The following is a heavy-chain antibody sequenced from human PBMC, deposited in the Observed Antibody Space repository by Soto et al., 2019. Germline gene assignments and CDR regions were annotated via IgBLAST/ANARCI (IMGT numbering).Heavy chain of an antibody. V-gene: IGHV2-5*01. CDR2: IYWNDHK. CDR1: GFSLSTSGVG. J-gene: IGHJ5*02. CDR3: AHREYQLLSANWFDP. D-gene: IGHD2-2*01. Sequence: QITLKESGPTLVKPTQTLTLTCTFSGFSLSTSGVGVGWIRQPPGKALEWLALIYWNDHKRYSPSLRSRLTVTKDTSKNQVVLTMTNMDPVDTATYYCAHREYQLLSANWFDPWGQGTLVSVSS.